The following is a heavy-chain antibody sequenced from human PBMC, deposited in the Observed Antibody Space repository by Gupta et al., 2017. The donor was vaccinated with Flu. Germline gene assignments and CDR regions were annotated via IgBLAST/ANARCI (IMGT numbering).Heavy chain of an antibody. D-gene: IGHD3-22*01. CDR1: GFRFSSYA. J-gene: IGHJ4*02. V-gene: IGHV3-23*01. CDR2: ISGSGGGT. Sequence: EVQLLESGGGLVQPGGSLRLSCAASGFRFSSYAMSWVRQAPGKGLEWVSAISGSGGGTYYADSVRGRITISRDNSKNTVYLQMNSLRAEDTAVYFCAKRTDSSGQRAGAFDYWGQGTLVTVSS. CDR3: AKRTDSSGQRAGAFDY.